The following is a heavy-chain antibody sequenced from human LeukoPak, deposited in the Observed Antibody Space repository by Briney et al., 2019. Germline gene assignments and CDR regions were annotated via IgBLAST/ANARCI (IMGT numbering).Heavy chain of an antibody. J-gene: IGHJ4*02. CDR3: AKDMAGAADY. D-gene: IGHD6-13*01. CDR2: IRGDGSST. V-gene: IGHV3-30*02. CDR1: GFTFSSYG. Sequence: GGSLRLSCAASGFTFSSYGMHWVRQAPGKGLEWVTFIRGDGSSTYYADSVKGRFIISRDNSKNTVHLQMNSLKIEDTAMYHCAKDMAGAADYWGQGALVTVSS.